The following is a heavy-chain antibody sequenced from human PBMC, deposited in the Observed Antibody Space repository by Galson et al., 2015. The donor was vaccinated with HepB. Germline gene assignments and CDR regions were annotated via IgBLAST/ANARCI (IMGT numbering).Heavy chain of an antibody. CDR3: AKDLLYYFCSGFDI. CDR2: ISGSGGST. J-gene: IGHJ3*02. Sequence: SLRLSCAASGFTFSTYAMSWVRQAPGKGLEWVSGISGSGGSTNYADSVKGRFTISRDNSKNTLYLQMNSLRAEDTAVYYCAKDLLYYFCSGFDIWGQATMVTASS. D-gene: IGHD3-3*01. V-gene: IGHV3-23*01. CDR1: GFTFSTYA.